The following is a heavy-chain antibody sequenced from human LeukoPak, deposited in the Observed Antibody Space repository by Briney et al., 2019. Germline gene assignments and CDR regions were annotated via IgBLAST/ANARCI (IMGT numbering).Heavy chain of an antibody. CDR1: GFTFSSYA. CDR3: AKNVRGVSTAVSSWYERYYYYYMDV. V-gene: IGHV3-23*01. CDR2: ISGSGGST. J-gene: IGHJ6*03. Sequence: PGGSLRLSCAASGFTFSSYAMSWVRQAPGKGLEWVSAISGSGGSTYYADSVKGRFTISRDNSKNTLYLQMNSLRAEDTAVYYCAKNVRGVSTAVSSWYERYYYYYMDVWGKGTTVTVSS. D-gene: IGHD6-13*01.